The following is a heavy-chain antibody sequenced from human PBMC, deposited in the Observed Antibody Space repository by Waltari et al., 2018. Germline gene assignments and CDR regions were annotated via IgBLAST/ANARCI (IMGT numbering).Heavy chain of an antibody. V-gene: IGHV4-39*07. J-gene: IGHJ6*03. Sequence: QLQLQESGPGLVKPSETLSLTCTVSGGSISSSSYYWGWIRQPPGKGLEWIGSIYYSGSTYYNPSLKSRVTISVDTSKNQFSLKLSSVTAADTAVYYCARVGGIYCSSTSCYGYYYYMDVWGKGTTVTISS. CDR1: GGSISSSSYY. CDR2: IYYSGST. D-gene: IGHD2-2*01. CDR3: ARVGGIYCSSTSCYGYYYYMDV.